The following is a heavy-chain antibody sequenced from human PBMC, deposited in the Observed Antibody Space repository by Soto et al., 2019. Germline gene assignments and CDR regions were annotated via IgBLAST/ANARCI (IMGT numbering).Heavy chain of an antibody. V-gene: IGHV4-34*01. CDR1: GGSFSGYY. J-gene: IGHJ6*03. CDR3: ARVGGYCSSTSCFYYYYYMDV. Sequence: SETLSLTCAVYGGSFSGYYWSWIRQPPGEGLEWIGEINHSGSTNYNPSLKSRVTISVDTSKNQFSLKLSSVTAADTAVYYCARVGGYCSSTSCFYYYYYMDVWGKGTTVTVSS. D-gene: IGHD2-2*01. CDR2: INHSGST.